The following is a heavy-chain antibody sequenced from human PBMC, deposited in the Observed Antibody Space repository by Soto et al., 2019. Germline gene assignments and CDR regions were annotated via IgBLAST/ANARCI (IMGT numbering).Heavy chain of an antibody. V-gene: IGHV4-4*02. D-gene: IGHD6-13*01. CDR2: IYHSGST. CDR3: ARVPRAAAGTD. CDR1: GGYISSSNW. J-gene: IGHJ4*02. Sequence: QVQLQESGPGLVKPSGTLSLTCAVSGGYISSSNWWSWVRQPPGKGLEWIGEIYHSGSTNYNPSLKSRVTMSVDKSKNQFSLMLSSVTAADTAVYYCARVPRAAAGTDWGQGTLVTVSS.